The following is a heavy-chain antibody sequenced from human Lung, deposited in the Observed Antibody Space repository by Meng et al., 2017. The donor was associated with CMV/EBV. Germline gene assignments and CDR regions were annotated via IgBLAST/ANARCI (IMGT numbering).Heavy chain of an antibody. V-gene: IGHV1-18*01. J-gene: IGHJ5*02. CDR1: VYTFTSCG. Sequence: ASVXVSCKASVYTFTSCGIRWVRQAPGQGLEWMGWVSAYNGNTKYAQKLQGRVTMTTETSTSTAYMELRSLRSDDPAVYYGARKMNWFDPWSQGTLVTVSS. CDR3: ARKMNWFDP. CDR2: VSAYNGNT. D-gene: IGHD5-24*01.